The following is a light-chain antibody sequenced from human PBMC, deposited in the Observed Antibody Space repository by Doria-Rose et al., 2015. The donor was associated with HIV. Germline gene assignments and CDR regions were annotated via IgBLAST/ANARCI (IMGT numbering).Light chain of an antibody. CDR3: HQYGTSWT. CDR2: DGS. V-gene: IGKV3-20*01. CDR1: LRFSSTY. J-gene: IGKJ1*01. Sequence: VLTQSPGTLSSSPGERATLSCRASLRFSSTYLAWYQQKPGQAPSLLIHDGSTRATGIPDRFSASGSGTDFTLTINRLEPEDFALYYCHQYGTSWTFGKGTKVEI.